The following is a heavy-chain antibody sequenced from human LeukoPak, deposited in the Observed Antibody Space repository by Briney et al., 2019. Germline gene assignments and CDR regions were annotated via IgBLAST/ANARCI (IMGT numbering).Heavy chain of an antibody. V-gene: IGHV3-21*01. CDR3: ARDEDSGNHYGMDV. J-gene: IGHJ6*02. CDR2: ISSSSTYT. Sequence: PGRSLRLSWAASAFTFSSYSMNCVRQAPRKWLEWVSSISSSSTYTYYPESVKGRFTISRDNAKNSLYLQMNSLRAEDTAVYYCARDEDSGNHYGMDVWGQGTTVTVSS. CDR1: AFTFSSYS. D-gene: IGHD3-10*01.